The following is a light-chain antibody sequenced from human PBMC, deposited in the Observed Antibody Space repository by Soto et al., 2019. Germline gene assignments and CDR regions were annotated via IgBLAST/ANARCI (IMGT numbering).Light chain of an antibody. J-gene: IGKJ1*01. CDR2: WAS. V-gene: IGKV4-1*01. CDR1: QSVLYNSNNKNY. CDR3: QQYYSART. Sequence: DIVMTQSPDSLAVSLGERATINCKSSQSVLYNSNNKNYLTWYQQKPGQPPKLLIYWASTRESGVPDRFSGSGSGTDFILTISSLQAEDVAVYYCQQYYSARTFGQGTKVEIK.